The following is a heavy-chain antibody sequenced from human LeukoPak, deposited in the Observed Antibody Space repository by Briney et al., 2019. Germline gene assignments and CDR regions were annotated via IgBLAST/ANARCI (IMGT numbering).Heavy chain of an antibody. D-gene: IGHD1-1*01. CDR3: TRNAELERRGEFDY. CDR2: IRSKESTVAT. J-gene: IGHJ4*02. Sequence: GGSLRLSCAASGFIFSDSAVHWVRQASGKGLEWVGRIRSKESTVATAYAASVKGRFTISRDDSRNTAYLQMNSLKTEDTAVYYCTRNAELERRGEFDYWGRGTLVTVSS. CDR1: GFIFSDSA. V-gene: IGHV3-73*01.